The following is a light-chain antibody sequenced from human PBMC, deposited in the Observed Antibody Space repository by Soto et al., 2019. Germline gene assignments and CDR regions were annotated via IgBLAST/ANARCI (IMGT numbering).Light chain of an antibody. J-gene: IGKJ4*01. CDR3: QQYGTSPPLT. V-gene: IGKV3-20*01. Sequence: EIVLTQSPGTLSLSPGGRATLSCRASQSVSSSSLSWYQQKPGQAPRLLIYDTSSRATDIPDRFSGSGSGTDFTLTISRLEPEDFAVYYCQQYGTSPPLTFGGGTKVEIK. CDR1: QSVSSSS. CDR2: DTS.